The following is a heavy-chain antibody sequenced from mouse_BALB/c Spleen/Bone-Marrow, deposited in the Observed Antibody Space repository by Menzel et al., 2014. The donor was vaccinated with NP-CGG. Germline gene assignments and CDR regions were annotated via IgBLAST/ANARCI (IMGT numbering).Heavy chain of an antibody. D-gene: IGHD1-1*01. V-gene: IGHV14-3*02. Sequence: EVKLMESGAELVKPGASVKLSCTASGFNIKDTYMHWVKRRPEQGLEWIGRIDPANVNTKYDPKFQGKATITADTSSNTAYLQLSSLTSDDTAVYYCASYVYGYYFDYWGQGTTLTVSS. CDR2: IDPANVNT. J-gene: IGHJ2*01. CDR1: GFNIKDTY. CDR3: ASYVYGYYFDY.